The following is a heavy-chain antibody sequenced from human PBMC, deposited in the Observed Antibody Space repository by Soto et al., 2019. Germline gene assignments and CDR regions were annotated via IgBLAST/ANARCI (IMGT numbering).Heavy chain of an antibody. D-gene: IGHD3-10*01. CDR3: ARSRALLWFGELHGTEDYGMDV. CDR2: IYDSGST. CDR1: GGSISHFY. J-gene: IGHJ6*02. Sequence: SETLSLTCTVSGGSISHFYWSWIRQSPGKGLEWLGYIYDSGSTSYNPSLRSRVTMSMDTSKTQFSLNLSSVTAADTAVYYCARSRALLWFGELHGTEDYGMDVWGQGTTVTVSS. V-gene: IGHV4-59*12.